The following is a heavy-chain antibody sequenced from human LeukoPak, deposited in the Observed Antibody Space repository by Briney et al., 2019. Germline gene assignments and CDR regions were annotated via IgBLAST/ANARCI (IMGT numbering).Heavy chain of an antibody. CDR2: ITISGDYT. J-gene: IGHJ4*02. Sequence: GGSLRLSCAASGFTFSSYAMSWVRQPPGKGLGWVSAITISGDYTYYSDSVKGRFTISRDNSKNTLYSQMNSLRADDTAVYYCAKDSSMIVVVITFDYWGQGTLVTVSS. CDR1: GFTFSSYA. V-gene: IGHV3-23*01. CDR3: AKDSSMIVVVITFDY. D-gene: IGHD3-22*01.